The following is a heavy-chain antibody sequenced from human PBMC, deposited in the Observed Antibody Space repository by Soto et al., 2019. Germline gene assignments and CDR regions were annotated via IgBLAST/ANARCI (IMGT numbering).Heavy chain of an antibody. CDR3: ARAGIAVAGPYDP. CDR2: IIPILGIA. V-gene: IGHV1-69*02. CDR1: GGAFSSYT. Sequence: SVKVSCKASGGAFSSYTISWVRQAPGQGLEWMGRIIPILGIANYAQKFQGRVTITADKSTSTAYMELSSLRSEDTAVYYCARAGIAVAGPYDPWGQGTLVTVGS. J-gene: IGHJ5*02. D-gene: IGHD6-19*01.